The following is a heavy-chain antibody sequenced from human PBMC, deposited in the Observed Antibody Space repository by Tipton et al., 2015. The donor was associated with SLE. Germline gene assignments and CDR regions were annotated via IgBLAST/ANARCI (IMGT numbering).Heavy chain of an antibody. CDR2: ISSITTI. Sequence: SGGTFRTFSMNWVRQAPGKGLEWISYISSITTIKYADSVKGRFTVSRDNSKRTLYLQMNSLRVEDTAVYHCAKDWNGGTVTSSDYWGQGTLVSVSS. CDR1: GGTFRTFS. V-gene: IGHV3-48*01. J-gene: IGHJ4*02. D-gene: IGHD4-17*01. CDR3: AKDWNGGTVTSSDY.